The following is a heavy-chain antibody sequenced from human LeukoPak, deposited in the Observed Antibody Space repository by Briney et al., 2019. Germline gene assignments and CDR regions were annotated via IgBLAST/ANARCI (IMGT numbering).Heavy chain of an antibody. D-gene: IGHD3-22*01. J-gene: IGHJ3*01. V-gene: IGHV4-59*07. CDR1: GGSIRSYY. CDR3: ARRSDYHDILNL. Sequence: SDTLSLTCTVSGGSIRSYYLSWIRQPPGKGLEWLGYIHYSGSTNYNPSLKSRVTISVDTSKNQFSLKLSSVTAADTAVYYCARRSDYHDILNLWGQGTMVTVSS. CDR2: IHYSGST.